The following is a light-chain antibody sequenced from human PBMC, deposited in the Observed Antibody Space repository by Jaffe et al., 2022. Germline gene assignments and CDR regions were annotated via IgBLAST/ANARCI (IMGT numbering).Light chain of an antibody. CDR2: TAS. Sequence: AIQMTQSPSSLSASVGDKVTITCRASQGIGNELGWFQQKPGKAPKLLIHTASSLQSGVPSRFSGSVSGTDFTLTISSLQPEDFASYYCQQDYSYPLTFGGGTKVEIK. J-gene: IGKJ4*01. CDR3: QQDYSYPLT. V-gene: IGKV1-6*01. CDR1: QGIGNE.